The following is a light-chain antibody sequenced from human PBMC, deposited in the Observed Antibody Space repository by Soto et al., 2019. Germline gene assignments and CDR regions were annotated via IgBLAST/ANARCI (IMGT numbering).Light chain of an antibody. CDR2: GAS. V-gene: IGKV3-15*01. CDR1: QSVSSN. CDR3: QQYNNWPPWT. J-gene: IGKJ1*01. Sequence: EIVMTQSPATLSVSPGERATLSCRASQSVSSNFAWYQQKPGQDPRLLIYGASTRATGIPARFSGSWSGTEFTLTISSLQSEDFADYYCQQYNNWPPWTFGQGTKVEIK.